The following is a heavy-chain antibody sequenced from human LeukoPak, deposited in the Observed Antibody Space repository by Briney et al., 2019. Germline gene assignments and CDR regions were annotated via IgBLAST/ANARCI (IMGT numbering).Heavy chain of an antibody. D-gene: IGHD5-18*01. Sequence: SVKVSCKASGGTFSSYAISWVRQAPGQGLEWMGGIIPIFGTANYAQKFQGRVTITADKSTSTAYMELSSLRSEDTAVYYCARSGDTAMVTKLDYWGQGTLVTVSS. J-gene: IGHJ4*02. CDR2: IIPIFGTA. CDR1: GGTFSSYA. V-gene: IGHV1-69*06. CDR3: ARSGDTAMVTKLDY.